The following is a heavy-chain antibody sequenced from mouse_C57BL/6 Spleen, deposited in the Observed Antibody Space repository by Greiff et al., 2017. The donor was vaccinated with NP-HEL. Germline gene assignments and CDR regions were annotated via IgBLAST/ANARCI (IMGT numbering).Heavy chain of an antibody. CDR1: GYTFTSYD. D-gene: IGHD2-4*01. Sequence: VQVVESGPELVKPGASVKLSCKASGYTFTSYDINWVKQRPGQGLEWIGWIYPRDGSTKYNEKFKGKATLTVDTSSSTAYMELHSLTSEDSAVYFCARGIYYDYDGTGTYAMDYWGQGTSVTVSS. CDR2: IYPRDGST. V-gene: IGHV1-85*01. J-gene: IGHJ4*01. CDR3: ARGIYYDYDGTGTYAMDY.